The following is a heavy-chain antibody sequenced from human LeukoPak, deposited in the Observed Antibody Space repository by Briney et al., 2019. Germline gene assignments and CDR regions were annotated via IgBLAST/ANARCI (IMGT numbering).Heavy chain of an antibody. CDR1: GFTFSSYG. V-gene: IGHV3-33*01. CDR2: IWYDGSNK. Sequence: GRSLRLSCAASGFTFSSYGMHWVRQAPGKGLEWVAVIWYDGSNKYYADSVKGRFTISRDNSKNTLYLQMNSLRPEDTAVCYCVSGVSIWLGNAFDFWGQGTMVTVSS. J-gene: IGHJ3*01. D-gene: IGHD3-10*01. CDR3: VSGVSIWLGNAFDF.